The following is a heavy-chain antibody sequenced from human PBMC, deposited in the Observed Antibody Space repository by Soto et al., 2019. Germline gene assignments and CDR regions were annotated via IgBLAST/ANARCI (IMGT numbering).Heavy chain of an antibody. J-gene: IGHJ4*02. CDR3: ARGGHVVVVTAALDY. Sequence: QVQLMQSGPEVKKPGASVKVSCKASGDTFTDYYIPWVRQAPGQGLEWMGTVNPTGGHTTYAQHFLGRVTMTRDTSTSTLYMELTSLTSDDTAIYYCARGGHVVVVTAALDYWGQGTLVTVSS. D-gene: IGHD2-21*02. V-gene: IGHV1-46*01. CDR1: GDTFTDYY. CDR2: VNPTGGHT.